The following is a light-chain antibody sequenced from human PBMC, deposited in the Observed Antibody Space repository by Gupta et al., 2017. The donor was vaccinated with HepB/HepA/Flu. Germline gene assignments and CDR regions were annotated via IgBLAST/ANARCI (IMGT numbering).Light chain of an antibody. CDR3: SSSKDTSTLVI. CDR2: DVS. J-gene: IGLJ2*01. V-gene: IGLV2-14*03. CDR1: SRYVGYNH. Sequence: QSALTQPASVSGSPGPSITISCTGTSRYVGYNHVSWYQQHPGKAPKLLIYDVSNWPSGVSNRFSGSTSGKTASLTISWLQAEDEADYYCSSSKDTSTLVIFGGGTKLTVL.